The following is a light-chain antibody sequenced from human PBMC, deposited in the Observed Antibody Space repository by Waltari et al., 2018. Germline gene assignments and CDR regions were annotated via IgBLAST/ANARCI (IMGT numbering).Light chain of an antibody. CDR1: QSISRY. J-gene: IGKJ3*01. CDR3: QQTYTSPRVT. V-gene: IGKV1-39*01. Sequence: DIQMTQSPSSLSASIGDRVTITCRASQSISRYLNWYQQKPGKVPKLLIYAASNLQSGVPSRFSASGSGTEFTLTISSLQPEDFATYYCQQTYTSPRVTFGPGTKVDI. CDR2: AAS.